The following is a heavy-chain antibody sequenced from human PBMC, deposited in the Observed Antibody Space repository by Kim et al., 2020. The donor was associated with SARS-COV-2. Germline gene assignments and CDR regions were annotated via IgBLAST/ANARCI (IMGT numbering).Heavy chain of an antibody. Sequence: SETLSLTCAVYGGSFSGYYWSWIRQPPGKGLEWIGEINHSGSTNYNPSLKSRVTISVDTSKNQFSLKLSSVTAADTAVYYCARAYGSGSYRGLNFDYWGQGTLVTVSS. CDR2: INHSGST. D-gene: IGHD3-10*01. CDR1: GGSFSGYY. V-gene: IGHV4-34*01. CDR3: ARAYGSGSYRGLNFDY. J-gene: IGHJ4*02.